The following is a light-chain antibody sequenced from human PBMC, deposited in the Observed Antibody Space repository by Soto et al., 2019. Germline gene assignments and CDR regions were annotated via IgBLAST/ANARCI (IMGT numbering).Light chain of an antibody. CDR1: QSVDSSSY. J-gene: IGKJ5*01. Sequence: EIVLTQSPGTLSLSPGERATLSCMASQSVDSSSYLAWYQQKPGQSPRLLIYDASHRATGVPARFSGSGSGTDFTLTISSLEPEDFAVYYCQQRSVWPITFGQGTRLEIK. V-gene: IGKV3-11*01. CDR2: DAS. CDR3: QQRSVWPIT.